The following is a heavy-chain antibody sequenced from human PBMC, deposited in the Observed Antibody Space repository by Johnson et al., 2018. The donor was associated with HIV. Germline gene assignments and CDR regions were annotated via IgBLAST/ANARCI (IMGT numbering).Heavy chain of an antibody. CDR3: ARDPGNGGRPFDAFDI. D-gene: IGHD4-23*01. CDR2: ISYDGGNK. Sequence: QMLLVESGGGLVKPGRSLRLSCAASGFTFSSYGMHWVRQAPGKGLEWVAVISYDGGNKYYADSVKGRFTISRDNSKNTVFLQMDSLRGEDTADYYCARDPGNGGRPFDAFDIWGQGTMVTVSS. CDR1: GFTFSSYG. J-gene: IGHJ3*02. V-gene: IGHV3-30*19.